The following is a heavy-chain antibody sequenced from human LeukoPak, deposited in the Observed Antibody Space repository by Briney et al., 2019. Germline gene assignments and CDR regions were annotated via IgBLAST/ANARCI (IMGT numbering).Heavy chain of an antibody. CDR2: IYTSGST. CDR3: ARASNWNYFRALDY. CDR1: GGSISSGSYY. D-gene: IGHD1-7*01. V-gene: IGHV4-61*02. Sequence: PSETLSLTCTVSGGSISSGSYYWSWIRQPAGKGLEWIGRIYTSGSTNYNPFLKSRVTVSVDTSKNQFSLKLSSVTAADTAVYYCARASNWNYFRALDYWGQGTLVTVSS. J-gene: IGHJ4*02.